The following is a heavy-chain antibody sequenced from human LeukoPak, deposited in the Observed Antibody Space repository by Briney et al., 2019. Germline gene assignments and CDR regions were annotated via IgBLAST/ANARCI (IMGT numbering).Heavy chain of an antibody. D-gene: IGHD3-9*01. J-gene: IGHJ6*03. CDR2: ISAYNGNT. V-gene: IGHV1-18*01. CDR1: GYTFTSYG. CDR3: ARTYDSREGYYYYYYMDV. Sequence: GASVKVSCKASGYTFTSYGISWVRQAPGQGLEWMGWISAYNGNTNYAQKLQGRVTMTTDTSTSTAYMELRSLRSDDTAVYYCARTYDSREGYYYYYYMDVWGKGTTVTVSS.